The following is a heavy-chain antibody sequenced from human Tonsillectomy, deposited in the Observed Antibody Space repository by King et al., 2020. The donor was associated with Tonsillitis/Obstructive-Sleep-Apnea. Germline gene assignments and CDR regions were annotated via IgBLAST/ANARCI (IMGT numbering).Heavy chain of an antibody. CDR1: GFTFSSYW. Sequence: DVQLVESGGGLVQPGGSLRLSCAASGFTFSSYWMHWVRQVPGKGLVWVSRIVIDGSSTTHADSVKGRFTISRDNAKNTLYLQMNSLRADDTAVYYCARGSSTWSDYWGQGTLVTVSS. CDR3: ARGSSTWSDY. J-gene: IGHJ4*02. V-gene: IGHV3-74*03. D-gene: IGHD6-13*01. CDR2: IVIDGSST.